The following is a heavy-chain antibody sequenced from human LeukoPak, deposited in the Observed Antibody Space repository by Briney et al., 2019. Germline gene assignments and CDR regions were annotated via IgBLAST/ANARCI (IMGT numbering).Heavy chain of an antibody. J-gene: IGHJ4*02. V-gene: IGHV3-23*01. CDR2: ISASGGST. Sequence: PGGSLRLSCAASVISNSMSWVRQAPGKGLEWVSAISASGGSTYYADSVKGRFTISRDKSKNTLYLQMHSLRAEDTAVYYCAKGSSGSYYPYYFDYWGQGTLVTVSS. CDR1: VISNS. D-gene: IGHD3-10*01. CDR3: AKGSSGSYYPYYFDY.